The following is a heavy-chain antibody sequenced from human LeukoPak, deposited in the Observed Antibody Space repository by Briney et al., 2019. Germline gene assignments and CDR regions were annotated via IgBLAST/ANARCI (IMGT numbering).Heavy chain of an antibody. CDR3: ARGGSYLSAFDI. CDR1: GFIFSSYS. V-gene: IGHV3-53*01. D-gene: IGHD1-26*01. Sequence: GGSLRLSCATSGFIFSSYSMSWVRQAPGKGLEWVSIIYSGGSTFYADSVKGRFTISRDNSKNTLYLQMNSLRAEDTALYYCARGGSYLSAFDIWGQGTMVTVSS. J-gene: IGHJ3*02. CDR2: IYSGGST.